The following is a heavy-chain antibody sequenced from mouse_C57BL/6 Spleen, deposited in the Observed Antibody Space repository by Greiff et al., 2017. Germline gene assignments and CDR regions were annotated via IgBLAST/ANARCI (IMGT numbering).Heavy chain of an antibody. J-gene: IGHJ4*01. Sequence: EVKLVESGAELVRPGASVKLSCTASGFNIKDYYMHWVKQRPEQGLEWIGRIDPEDGDTEYAPKFQGKATMTADTSSNTAYLQLSSLTSEDTAVYYCTTGITTVVADAMDYWGQGTSVTVSS. D-gene: IGHD1-1*01. CDR1: GFNIKDYY. CDR3: TTGITTVVADAMDY. V-gene: IGHV14-1*01. CDR2: IDPEDGDT.